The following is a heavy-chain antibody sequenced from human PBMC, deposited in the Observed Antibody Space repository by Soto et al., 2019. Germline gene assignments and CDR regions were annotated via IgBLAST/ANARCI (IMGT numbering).Heavy chain of an antibody. D-gene: IGHD6-19*01. CDR3: ARDLIAVAATGAFDI. V-gene: IGHV1-2*04. CDR2: INPNSGGT. CDR1: GYTFTGYY. Sequence: ASVKVSCKASGYTFTGYYMHWVRQAPGQVLEWMGWINPNSGGTNYAQKFQGWVTMTRDTSISTAYMELSRLRSDDTAVYYCARDLIAVAATGAFDIWGQGTMVTVSS. J-gene: IGHJ3*02.